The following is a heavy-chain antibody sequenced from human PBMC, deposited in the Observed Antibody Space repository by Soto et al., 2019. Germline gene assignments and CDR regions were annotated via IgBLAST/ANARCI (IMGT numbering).Heavy chain of an antibody. V-gene: IGHV4-59*08. CDR3: ARVPLTYYYDSSGYYLDY. D-gene: IGHD3-22*01. Sequence: SETLSLTCTVSGGSISSYYWSWIRQPPGKGLEWIGYIYYSGGTNYNPSLKSRVTISVDTAKNQFSLKLSSVTAADTAVYYCARVPLTYYYDSSGYYLDYWGQGTLVTVS. CDR2: IYYSGGT. J-gene: IGHJ4*02. CDR1: GGSISSYY.